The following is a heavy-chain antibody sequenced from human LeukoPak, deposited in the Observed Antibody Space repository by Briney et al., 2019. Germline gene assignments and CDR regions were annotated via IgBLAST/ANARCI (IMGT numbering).Heavy chain of an antibody. D-gene: IGHD6-13*01. CDR2: MSPNSGNT. CDR1: GYTFTSYD. Sequence: ASVKVSCKASGYTFTSYDINWMRQATGQGLEWMGWMSPNSGNTNYAQKLQGRVTMTTDTSTSTAYMELRSLRSDDTAVYYCAREDSSSWINWFDPWGQGTQVTVSS. V-gene: IGHV1-18*01. J-gene: IGHJ5*02. CDR3: AREDSSSWINWFDP.